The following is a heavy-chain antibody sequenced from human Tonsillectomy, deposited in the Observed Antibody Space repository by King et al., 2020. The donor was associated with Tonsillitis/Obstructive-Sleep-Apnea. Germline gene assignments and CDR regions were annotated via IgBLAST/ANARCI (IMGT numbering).Heavy chain of an antibody. CDR1: GFTVSSMY. CDR3: ARLPDPNTIFGVVRPPPPCYMDV. V-gene: IGHV3-53*01. D-gene: IGHD3-3*01. CDR2: IYSGGST. J-gene: IGHJ6*03. Sequence: VQLVESGGGLIQPGGSLRLSCAASGFTVSSMYLSWVRQAPGKGLEWVSVIYSGGSTYYADSVKGRFTVSRDNSDNTLFLQMNSLRPEDSAVYYCARLPDPNTIFGVVRPPPPCYMDVWGTGTTVTVSS.